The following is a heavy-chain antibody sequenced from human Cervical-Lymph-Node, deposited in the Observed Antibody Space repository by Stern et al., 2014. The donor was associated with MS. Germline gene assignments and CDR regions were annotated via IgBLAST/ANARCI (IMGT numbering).Heavy chain of an antibody. D-gene: IGHD1-14*01. CDR2: ISGYSGKT. CDR3: ARAGADSTTHFDY. V-gene: IGHV1-18*01. J-gene: IGHJ4*02. Sequence: QVQLVQSGAEVKKPGASVKVSCKASGYTFISYGITWARQAPGQGLEWMGWISGYSGKTDYAQGFQGRVTLTTDTSTSTAYLEVRSLRSDDTAIYYCARAGADSTTHFDYWGQGTLVTVSS. CDR1: GYTFISYG.